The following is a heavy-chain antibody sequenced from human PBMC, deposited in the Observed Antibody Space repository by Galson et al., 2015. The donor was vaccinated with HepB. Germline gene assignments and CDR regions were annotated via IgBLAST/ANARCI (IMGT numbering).Heavy chain of an antibody. Sequence: SLRLSCAASGFTFSASAMHWARQASGKGLEWVGRIRSKANSYATAYAASVKGRFTISRDDSKNTAYLQMNSLKTEDTAVYYCSRRGATMGLDYWGQGTLVTVSS. CDR2: IRSKANSYAT. CDR3: SRRGATMGLDY. V-gene: IGHV3-73*01. D-gene: IGHD1-26*01. J-gene: IGHJ4*02. CDR1: GFTFSASA.